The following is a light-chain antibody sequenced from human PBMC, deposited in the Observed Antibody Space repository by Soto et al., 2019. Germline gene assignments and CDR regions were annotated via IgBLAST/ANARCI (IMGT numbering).Light chain of an antibody. V-gene: IGKV2-28*01. CDR3: MQALQPLTIT. CDR1: QSLLHNNGYNY. Sequence: DVVMTQSPLSLPVTPGEPASISCRSSQSLLHNNGYNYLDWYLQKPGQSPQLLIYLASNRASGVPDRFSGSGSGTDFTLKISRVEAEDVGVYYCMQALQPLTITFGQGTRLEIK. J-gene: IGKJ5*01. CDR2: LAS.